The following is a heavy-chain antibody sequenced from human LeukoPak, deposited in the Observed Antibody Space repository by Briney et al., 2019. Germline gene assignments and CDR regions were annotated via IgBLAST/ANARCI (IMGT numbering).Heavy chain of an antibody. V-gene: IGHV1-18*01. CDR2: ISAYNGNT. CDR3: VREGGSSGYYFIHY. Sequence: GASVKVSCKASGYTFTTYGLSWVRQAPGQGLEWMGWISAYNGNTNYAQKLQGRVTMTTDTSTTTAYMELRSLRSDDTAVYYCVREGGSSGYYFIHYWGQGTLVTVSS. J-gene: IGHJ4*02. CDR1: GYTFTTYG. D-gene: IGHD3-22*01.